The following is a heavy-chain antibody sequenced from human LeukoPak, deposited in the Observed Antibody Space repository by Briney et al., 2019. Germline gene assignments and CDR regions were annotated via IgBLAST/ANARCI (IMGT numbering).Heavy chain of an antibody. CDR1: GGSFSGYF. Sequence: SETLSLTCAVYGGSFSGYFWIWIRQPPGRGVEWIGEINHSGNTDYNPSLKSRVTISLDTSKAQFSLKVTSVTAADTAVYYCARDSRDVYLGFDYWGQGSLVTVSS. J-gene: IGHJ4*02. CDR2: INHSGNT. CDR3: ARDSRDVYLGFDY. D-gene: IGHD5-24*01. V-gene: IGHV4-34*01.